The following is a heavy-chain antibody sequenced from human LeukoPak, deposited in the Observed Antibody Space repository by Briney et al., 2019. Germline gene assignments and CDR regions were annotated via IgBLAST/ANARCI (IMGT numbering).Heavy chain of an antibody. CDR3: ARGPQGGSCYDY. V-gene: IGHV1-69*04. D-gene: IGHD2-15*01. Sequence: SVKVSCKASGGTFSSYAISWVRQAPGQGLEWMGRIIPILGIANYAQKFQGRVTITANKSTSTAYMELSSLRSEDTAVYYCARGPQGGSCYDYWGQGTLVTVSS. CDR1: GGTFSSYA. CDR2: IIPILGIA. J-gene: IGHJ4*02.